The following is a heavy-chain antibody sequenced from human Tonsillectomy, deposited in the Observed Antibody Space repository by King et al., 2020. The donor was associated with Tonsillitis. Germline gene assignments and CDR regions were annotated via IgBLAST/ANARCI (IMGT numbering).Heavy chain of an antibody. Sequence: VQLVESGAEVKNPGESLRISCKGSGYSFTSYWINWVRQMPGAGLEWMGRIDPSDSYTNYSPSIQGHVTISADKSISTAYLQWSSLKASDPAIYYCTRPYSAASSDAFDMWGQGTMVTVSS. CDR3: TRPYSAASSDAFDM. CDR2: IDPSDSYT. D-gene: IGHD6-13*01. CDR1: GYSFTSYW. V-gene: IGHV5-10-1*03. J-gene: IGHJ3*02.